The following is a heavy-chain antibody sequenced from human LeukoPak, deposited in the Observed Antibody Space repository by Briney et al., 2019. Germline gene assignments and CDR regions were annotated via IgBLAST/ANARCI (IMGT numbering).Heavy chain of an antibody. V-gene: IGHV4-39*01. J-gene: IGHJ3*02. CDR3: ARLGGWGDTFDI. CDR2: IYSSGST. D-gene: IGHD6-19*01. Sequence: SETLSLTCTVSGGSISSRNYYGGWIRQPPGKGLEWIGCIYSSGSTSYNPSLMIRVTISVDTSKSQFSLKLSSVTAADTAVYYCARLGGWGDTFDIWGQGTMVTVSS. CDR1: GGSISSRNYY.